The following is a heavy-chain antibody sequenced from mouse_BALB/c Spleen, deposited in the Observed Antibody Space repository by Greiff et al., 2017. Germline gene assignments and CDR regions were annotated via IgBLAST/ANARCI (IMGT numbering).Heavy chain of an antibody. Sequence: QVQLQQPGAELVRPGASVKLSCKASGYTFTSYWINWVKQRPGQGLEWIGNIYPSDSYTNYNQKFKDKATLTVDKSSSTAYMQLSSPTSEDSAVYYCTRSTSYAMDDWGQGTSVTVSS. V-gene: IGHV1-69*02. CDR3: TRSTSYAMDD. J-gene: IGHJ4*01. CDR1: GYTFTSYW. CDR2: IYPSDSYT. D-gene: IGHD2-1*01.